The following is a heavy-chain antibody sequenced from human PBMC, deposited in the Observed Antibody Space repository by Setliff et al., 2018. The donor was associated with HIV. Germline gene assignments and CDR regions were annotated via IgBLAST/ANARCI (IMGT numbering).Heavy chain of an antibody. CDR3: ARAFVPYGYGVDYFDY. CDR2: IYHSGST. D-gene: IGHD5-18*01. Sequence: SETLSLTCTVSGASISSGGYYWTWIRQHPGKGLEWIGYIYHSGSTYYNPSLKSRLTISFDTSKNQFSLKVSSVTAADTALYYCARAFVPYGYGVDYFDYWGQGTLVTVSS. J-gene: IGHJ4*02. V-gene: IGHV4-31*03. CDR1: GASISSGGYY.